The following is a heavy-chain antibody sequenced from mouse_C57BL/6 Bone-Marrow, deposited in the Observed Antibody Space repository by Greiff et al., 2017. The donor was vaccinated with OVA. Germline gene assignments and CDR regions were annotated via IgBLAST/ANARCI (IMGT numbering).Heavy chain of an antibody. D-gene: IGHD1-1*01. CDR2: IYPSDSET. CDR1: GYTFTSYW. J-gene: IGHJ2*01. V-gene: IGHV1-61*01. CDR3: ARWAITTVGAKDY. Sequence: VQLQQPGAELVRPGSSVKLSCKASGYTFTSYWMDWVKQRPGQGLEWIGNIYPSDSETHYNQKFKDKATLTVDKSSSTAYMQLSSLTSEDSAVYYGARWAITTVGAKDYWCQGTTLTVSS.